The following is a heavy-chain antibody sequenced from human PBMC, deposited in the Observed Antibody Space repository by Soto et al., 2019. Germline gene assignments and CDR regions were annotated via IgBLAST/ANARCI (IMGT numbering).Heavy chain of an antibody. CDR1: GGSISSYY. CDR3: AREGVSSTWYYYYAMDV. Sequence: QVQLQESGPGLVKPSETLSLTCTVSGGSISSYYWNWIRQPPGKGLEWIGYISYSGSTNYNPSLKSRVTISVDTSKKQCSLKLSSVTAADTAVYYCAREGVSSTWYYYYAMDVWGQGTTVTVSS. D-gene: IGHD6-13*01. CDR2: ISYSGST. V-gene: IGHV4-59*01. J-gene: IGHJ6*02.